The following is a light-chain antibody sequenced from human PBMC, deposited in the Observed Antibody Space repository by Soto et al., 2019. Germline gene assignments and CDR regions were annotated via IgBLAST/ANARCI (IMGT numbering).Light chain of an antibody. V-gene: IGKV1-39*01. CDR2: TAS. J-gene: IGKJ2*02. CDR3: QQSYSTPRT. CDR1: QSIVSY. Sequence: SVGDRVTITCRASQSIVSYLNWYQQKLGKAPXLLIYTASNXXRGVPSRSRGSGSGTDLPTTISNLKPEDFATYYCQQSYSTPRTFGQGTKLEIK.